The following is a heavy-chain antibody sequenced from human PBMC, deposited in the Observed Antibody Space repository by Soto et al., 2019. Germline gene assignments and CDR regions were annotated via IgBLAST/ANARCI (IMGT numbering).Heavy chain of an antibody. V-gene: IGHV1-46*01. CDR2: VNPSGGHT. CDR3: ARGGHVVVVTAALDY. Sequence: QVQLMQSGAEVKKPGASVKVSSKASGDTFTNYNIHWVGQAPGQGLEWMGTVNPSGGHTTYAQHFLGRVTMTRDTSTSTLYMELTSLTSDDTAVYYCARGGHVVVVTAALDYWGQGTLVTVSS. D-gene: IGHD2-21*02. CDR1: GDTFTNYN. J-gene: IGHJ4*02.